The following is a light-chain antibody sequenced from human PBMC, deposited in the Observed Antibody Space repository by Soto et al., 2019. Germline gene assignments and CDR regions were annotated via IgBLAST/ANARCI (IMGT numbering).Light chain of an antibody. Sequence: EIVLTQSPGTLSLSPGESATLSCRASHTVISNYLAWYQQTPGQAPRLVVYGSSRRAADIPDRFSGSGSGTDFTLTISRLEPEDFATYYCQQSYSTPRTFGQGTKVEIK. V-gene: IGKV3-20*01. J-gene: IGKJ1*01. CDR1: HTVISNY. CDR3: QQSYSTPRT. CDR2: GSS.